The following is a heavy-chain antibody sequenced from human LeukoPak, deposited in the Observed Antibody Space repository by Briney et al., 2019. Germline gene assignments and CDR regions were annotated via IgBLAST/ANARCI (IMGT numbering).Heavy chain of an antibody. Sequence: SETLSLTCTVSGGSISSYYWSWIRQSPGRGLEWIGYVYYNGSTNYNPSLKSRVTISVDTSKNQFSLKLSSVTAADTAVFYCAVLAVGGMGGGVLDYWGQGTLVTVSS. CDR1: GGSISSYY. D-gene: IGHD6-19*01. J-gene: IGHJ4*02. V-gene: IGHV4-59*01. CDR3: AVLAVGGMGGGVLDY. CDR2: VYYNGST.